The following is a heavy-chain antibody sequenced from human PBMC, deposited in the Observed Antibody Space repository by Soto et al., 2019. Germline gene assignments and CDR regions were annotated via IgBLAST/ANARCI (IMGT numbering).Heavy chain of an antibody. CDR3: ARAVTWGFDV. Sequence: EVQLVESGGGLVQPGGSLRLSCAASGFTFSLYSMSWVRQAPGKGLEWVSYISRSSTGIHYADSVKGRFTISRDDATNSRHLQMNSLRDGDTAVYYCARAVTWGFDVWGQGTTVSISS. J-gene: IGHJ6*02. CDR1: GFTFSLYS. CDR2: ISRSSTGI. D-gene: IGHD7-27*01. V-gene: IGHV3-48*02.